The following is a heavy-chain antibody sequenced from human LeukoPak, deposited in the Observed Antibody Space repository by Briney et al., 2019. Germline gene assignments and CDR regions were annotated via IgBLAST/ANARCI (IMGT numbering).Heavy chain of an antibody. V-gene: IGHV3-21*01. Sequence: GGSLRLSCAASGFTFSSYNMNWVRQAPGKGLEWVSSITSSSSYIYYADSVKGRFTISRDNAKKSLYLQMNSLRAEDTAIYYCATFVIGPTIDYWGQGTLVTVSS. J-gene: IGHJ4*02. D-gene: IGHD3-22*01. CDR2: ITSSSSYI. CDR1: GFTFSSYN. CDR3: ATFVIGPTIDY.